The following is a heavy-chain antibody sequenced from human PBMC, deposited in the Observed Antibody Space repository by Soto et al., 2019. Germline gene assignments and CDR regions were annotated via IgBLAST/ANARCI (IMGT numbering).Heavy chain of an antibody. CDR3: ARSLECGRSPTPYGMDV. Sequence: GDAVKVSWKGSGYSFTSYWISWVRQMPGKGLEWMGRIAPSDSYTNYSPSFQGHVTISADKSISTAYLQWSSLKASDTPIYYCARSLECGRSPTPYGMDVWGQGTTVTVSS. V-gene: IGHV5-10-1*01. CDR1: GYSFTSYW. D-gene: IGHD3-3*01. CDR2: IAPSDSYT. J-gene: IGHJ6*02.